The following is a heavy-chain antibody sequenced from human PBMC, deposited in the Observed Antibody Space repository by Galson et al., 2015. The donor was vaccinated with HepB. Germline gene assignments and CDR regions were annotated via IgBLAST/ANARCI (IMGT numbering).Heavy chain of an antibody. Sequence: SLRLSCAVSGFTFSDYYMSWIRQAPGKGLEWISYISSNTLYTNYADSVKGRFTISRDNAKTSLYLQINGLRAEDTAVYYCARVADADYGDHTHFDSWGQGTLFTVSS. CDR3: ARVADADYGDHTHFDS. D-gene: IGHD4-17*01. J-gene: IGHJ4*02. V-gene: IGHV3-11*06. CDR1: GFTFSDYY. CDR2: ISSNTLYT.